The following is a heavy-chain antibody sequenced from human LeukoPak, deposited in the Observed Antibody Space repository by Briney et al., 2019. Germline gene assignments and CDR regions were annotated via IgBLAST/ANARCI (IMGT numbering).Heavy chain of an antibody. D-gene: IGHD3-10*01. CDR1: GGTFSSYA. CDR2: IIPIFGTA. J-gene: IGHJ4*02. V-gene: IGHV1-69*13. CDR3: ARWGSGSSFDY. Sequence: ASVEVSCKASGGTFSSYAISWVRQAPGQGLEWMGGIIPIFGTANYAQKFQGRVTITADESTSTAYMELTSLRSEDTAVYYCARWGSGSSFDYWGQGTLVTVSS.